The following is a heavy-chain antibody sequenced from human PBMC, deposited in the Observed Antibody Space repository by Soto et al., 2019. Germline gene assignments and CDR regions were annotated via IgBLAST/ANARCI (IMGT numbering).Heavy chain of an antibody. V-gene: IGHV3-66*01. CDR1: GFTVSSNY. Sequence: PGGSLRLSCAASGFTVSSNYMSWVRQAPGKGLEWVSVIYSGGSTYYADSVKGRFTISRDNSKNTLYLQMNSLRAEDTAVYYCARVPPFYDFWRELTVYYYMDVWGKGTTVTVSS. J-gene: IGHJ6*03. D-gene: IGHD3-3*01. CDR3: ARVPPFYDFWRELTVYYYMDV. CDR2: IYSGGST.